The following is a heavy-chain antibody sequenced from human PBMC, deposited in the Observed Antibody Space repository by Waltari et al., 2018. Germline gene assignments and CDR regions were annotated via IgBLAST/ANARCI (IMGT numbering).Heavy chain of an antibody. Sequence: QVQLQQWGAGLLKPSETLSLTCAVYGGSFSGYYWSWIRQPPGKGLEWIGEINHSGSTNYNPSLKSRVTISVDTSKNQFSLKLSSVTAADTAVYYCARGVREVQWLANYYYYYGMDVWGQGTTVTVSS. CDR3: ARGVREVQWLANYYYYYGMDV. D-gene: IGHD6-19*01. V-gene: IGHV4-34*01. CDR2: INHSGST. CDR1: GGSFSGYY. J-gene: IGHJ6*02.